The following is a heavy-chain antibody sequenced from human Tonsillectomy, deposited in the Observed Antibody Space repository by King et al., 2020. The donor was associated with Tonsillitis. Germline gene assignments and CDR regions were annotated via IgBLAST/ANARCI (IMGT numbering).Heavy chain of an antibody. J-gene: IGHJ3*02. Sequence: QLQESGPRLVKPSETLSLTCTVSGGSISSSSYYWGWIRQPPGKGLEYIASIYYSGSTYYNPSLKSRVTISVDTSKNQFSLKLSSVTAADTAVYYCARPRGAREMATTRGDAFDIWGQATMVTVSS. D-gene: IGHD5-24*01. CDR2: IYYSGST. CDR1: GGSISSSSYY. CDR3: ARPRGAREMATTRGDAFDI. V-gene: IGHV4-39*01.